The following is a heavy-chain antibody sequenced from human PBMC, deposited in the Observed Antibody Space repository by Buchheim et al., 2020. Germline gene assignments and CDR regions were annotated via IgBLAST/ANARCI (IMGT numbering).Heavy chain of an antibody. CDR2: LHHSGKI. CDR3: ARRVAGSSSVDY. Sequence: QVQLQESGPGLVEPSGTLSLTCAVSGVSISSSNWCSWFRQPPGKGLEWIGELHHSGKISYNPSLKSRVTLSLDKSKNQFSLKLSSVIAADTAVYYCARRVAGSSSVDYWGQGIL. D-gene: IGHD6-6*01. V-gene: IGHV4-4*02. J-gene: IGHJ4*02. CDR1: GVSISSSNW.